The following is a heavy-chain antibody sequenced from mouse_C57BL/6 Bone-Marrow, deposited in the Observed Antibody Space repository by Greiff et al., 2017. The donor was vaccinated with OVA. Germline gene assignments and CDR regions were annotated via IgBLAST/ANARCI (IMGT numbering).Heavy chain of an antibody. Sequence: EVKLMVSGAELVRPGASVKLSCTASGFNIKDDYMYWVKQRSEQGLVWFGWFDPENGDTEYASSFQGKATITADTSSNTAYLQLSSLTSEDTAVYYCTAYGSSLDYWGQGTTLTVSS. J-gene: IGHJ2*01. V-gene: IGHV14-4*01. D-gene: IGHD1-1*01. CDR3: TAYGSSLDY. CDR2: FDPENGDT. CDR1: GFNIKDDY.